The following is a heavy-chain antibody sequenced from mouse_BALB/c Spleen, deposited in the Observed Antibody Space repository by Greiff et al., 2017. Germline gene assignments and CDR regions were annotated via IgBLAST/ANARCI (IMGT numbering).Heavy chain of an antibody. D-gene: IGHD3-1*01. CDR2: ISYSGST. V-gene: IGHV3-2*02. CDR3: ARSSGYSWFAY. J-gene: IGHJ3*01. Sequence: EVKLMESGPGLVKPSQSLSLTCTVTGYSITSDYAWNWIRQFPGNKLEWLGYISYSGSTSYNPSLKSRISITRDPSKNQFCLQLNSVTTEDTATYYCARSSGYSWFAYWGQGTLVTVSA. CDR1: GYSITSDYA.